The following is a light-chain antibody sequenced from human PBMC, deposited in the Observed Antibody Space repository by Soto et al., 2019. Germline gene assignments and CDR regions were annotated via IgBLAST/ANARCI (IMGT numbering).Light chain of an antibody. J-gene: IGKJ1*01. V-gene: IGKV3-11*01. Sequence: DIVLTKSPATLSVSPGERATLSCRASQNVSSNLAWYQQKPGKAPRLLIYDASNRATGIPATFSGSGSGTDFTLTISSLQPDDFATYYCQPYNSDSQTVGQGTKVDIK. CDR1: QNVSSN. CDR2: DAS. CDR3: QPYNSDSQT.